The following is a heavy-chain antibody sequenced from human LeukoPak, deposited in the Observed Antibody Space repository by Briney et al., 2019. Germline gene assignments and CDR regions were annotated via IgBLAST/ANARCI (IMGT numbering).Heavy chain of an antibody. J-gene: IGHJ4*02. CDR3: ARGRGGGYFDF. CDR1: GYTFTAYN. V-gene: IGHV1-2*02. CDR2: ITPNSGGT. Sequence: ASVKVSCKASGYTFTAYNIHWVRQAPGQGLEWMGWITPNSGGTNYAQKFQGRVTMTRDTSISTACMELSRLRSDDTAVYSCARGRGGGYFDFWGQGTLVTVSS. D-gene: IGHD2-15*01.